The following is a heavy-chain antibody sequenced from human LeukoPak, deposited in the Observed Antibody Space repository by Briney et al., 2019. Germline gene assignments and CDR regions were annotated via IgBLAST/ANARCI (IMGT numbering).Heavy chain of an antibody. V-gene: IGHV4-34*01. CDR1: GGSFSGHY. Sequence: SETLSLTCAAYGGSFSGHYWTWIRQAPGKGLGWIGESTHTGSTNYNPSLKSRVTISVDTSKNQFSLKLTSVSAADTAVYHCARGRTGAAALDFWGPGTLVTVSS. CDR2: STHTGST. J-gene: IGHJ4*02. CDR3: ARGRTGAAALDF. D-gene: IGHD2-2*01.